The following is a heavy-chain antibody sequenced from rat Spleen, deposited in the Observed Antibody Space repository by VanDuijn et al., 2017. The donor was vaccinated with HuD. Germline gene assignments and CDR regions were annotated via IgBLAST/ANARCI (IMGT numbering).Heavy chain of an antibody. D-gene: IGHD1-11*01. CDR2: IIYDVSST. CDR3: ARQLRDGGYLYFDY. Sequence: EVQRVESLGGLVQPGRSLKPSCAASLFTFSNYGMHFIRQAPTKGLEWVATIIYDVSSTYYRDSVKGRFTISRDNAKSTLYLQMDSLRSEDTATYYCARQLRDGGYLYFDYWGQGVMVTVSS. J-gene: IGHJ2*01. CDR1: LFTFSNYG. V-gene: IGHV5-29*01.